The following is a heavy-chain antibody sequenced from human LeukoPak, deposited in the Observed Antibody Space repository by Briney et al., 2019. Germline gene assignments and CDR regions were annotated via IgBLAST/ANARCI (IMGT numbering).Heavy chain of an antibody. V-gene: IGHV1-2*02. CDR3: ARKSTVDY. J-gene: IGHJ4*02. CDR1: GYTFTSYG. CDR2: INPNSGGT. Sequence: VKVSCKASGYTFTSYGISWVRQAPGQGLEWMGWINPNSGGTNYAQKFQGRVTMTRDTSISTAYMELSRLRSDDTAVYYCARKSTVDYWGQGTLVTVSS.